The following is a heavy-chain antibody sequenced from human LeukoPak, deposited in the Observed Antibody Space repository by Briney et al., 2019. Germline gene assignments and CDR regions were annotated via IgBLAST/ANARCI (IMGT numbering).Heavy chain of an antibody. J-gene: IGHJ4*02. V-gene: IGHV3-9*03. CDR3: ARGDRFRYSYADY. CDR2: ISWNSGSI. Sequence: GGSLRLSCAASGFTFDDYAMHWVRQAPGKGLERVSGISWNSGSIGYADSVKGRFTISRDNAKNSLYLQMNSLRAEDMALYYCARGDRFRYSYADYWGQGTLVTVSS. D-gene: IGHD5-18*01. CDR1: GFTFDDYA.